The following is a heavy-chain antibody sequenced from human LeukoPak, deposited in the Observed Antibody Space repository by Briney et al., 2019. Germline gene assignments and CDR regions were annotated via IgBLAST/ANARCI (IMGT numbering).Heavy chain of an antibody. CDR1: GFTFSSYA. D-gene: IGHD3-3*01. CDR2: ISGSGGST. V-gene: IGHV3-23*01. Sequence: PGGSLRLSCAASGFTFSSYAMSWVRQAPGKGLEWVPAISGSGGSTYYADSVKGRFTISRDNSKNTLYLQMNSLRAEDTAVYYCAKDQGYYDFWSGFDYWGQGTLVAVSS. CDR3: AKDQGYYDFWSGFDY. J-gene: IGHJ4*02.